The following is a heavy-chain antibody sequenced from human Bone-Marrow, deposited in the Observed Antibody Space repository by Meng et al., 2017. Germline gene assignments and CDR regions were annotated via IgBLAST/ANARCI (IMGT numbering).Heavy chain of an antibody. J-gene: IGHJ3*02. V-gene: IGHV3-73*01. CDR3: ARGWGYCSGGSCYSFNAFDI. D-gene: IGHD2-15*01. Sequence: GESLKISCAVSGVSFSDSDIHWVRQASGKGLEWVGRIGTKPKSYAAAYAASVRGRFTISRDDSRTTAFLQMNSLKTEDTAVYYCARGWGYCSGGSCYSFNAFDIWGQGTMVTVSS. CDR2: IGTKPKSYAA. CDR1: GVSFSDSD.